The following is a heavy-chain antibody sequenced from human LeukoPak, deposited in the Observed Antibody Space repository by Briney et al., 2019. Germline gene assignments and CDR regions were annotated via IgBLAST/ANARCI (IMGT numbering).Heavy chain of an antibody. Sequence: PGGSLRLSCVTSGFTFSNFWMSWVRQAPGKGLEWVANIKEDGSEKYYVDSVKGRFTISRDNAKNSLYLQMNSLRVEDTAVYYCAREGRSLYCSGGTCYSFNWFDPWGQGTLVTVSS. V-gene: IGHV3-7*01. CDR2: IKEDGSEK. D-gene: IGHD2-15*01. CDR3: AREGRSLYCSGGTCYSFNWFDP. J-gene: IGHJ5*02. CDR1: GFTFSNFW.